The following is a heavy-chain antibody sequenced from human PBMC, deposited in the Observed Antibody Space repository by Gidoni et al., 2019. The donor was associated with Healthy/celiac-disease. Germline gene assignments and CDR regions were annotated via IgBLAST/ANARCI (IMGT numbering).Heavy chain of an antibody. CDR2: ISSSGSTI. D-gene: IGHD3-9*01. Sequence: QVQLVESGGGLVKPGGSLRLSCAAYGFTLRNYYMRWIRQAPGKGLEWVSYISSSGSTIYYADSVKGRFTISRDNAKNSLYLQMNSLRAEDTAVYYCAREAGYSQESGGAFDIWGQGTMVTVSS. J-gene: IGHJ3*02. CDR1: GFTLRNYY. CDR3: AREAGYSQESGGAFDI. V-gene: IGHV3-11*01.